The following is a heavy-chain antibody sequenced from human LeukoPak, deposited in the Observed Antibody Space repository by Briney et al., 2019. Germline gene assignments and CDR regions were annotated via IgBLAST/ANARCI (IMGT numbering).Heavy chain of an antibody. CDR1: GYTFTTYG. Sequence: ASVKVSCKTSGYTFTTYGISWVRQAPGQGLEWMGWISGSNGNTKYAQKVQGRVTMTTDTSTTTAHMEVRSLRSDDTAVYYCARDRDRMVQGVTALFDYWGQGTLATVSS. CDR2: ISGSNGNT. J-gene: IGHJ4*02. V-gene: IGHV1-18*04. CDR3: ARDRDRMVQGVTALFDY. D-gene: IGHD3-10*01.